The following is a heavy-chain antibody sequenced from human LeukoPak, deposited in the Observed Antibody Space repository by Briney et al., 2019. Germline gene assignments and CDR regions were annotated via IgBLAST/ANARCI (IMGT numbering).Heavy chain of an antibody. V-gene: IGHV3-48*03. J-gene: IGHJ4*02. CDR3: ARERDGYNDY. Sequence: PGGSLRLSCAASGFTFSSYEMNWVRQAPGKGLERVSYISSSGSTIYYADSVKGRFTISRDNAKNSLYLQMNSLRAEDTAVYYCARERDGYNDYWGQGTLVTVSS. D-gene: IGHD5-24*01. CDR1: GFTFSSYE. CDR2: ISSSGSTI.